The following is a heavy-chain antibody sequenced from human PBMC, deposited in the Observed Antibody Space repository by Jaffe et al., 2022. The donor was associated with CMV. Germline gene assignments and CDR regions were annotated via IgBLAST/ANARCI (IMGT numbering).Heavy chain of an antibody. Sequence: QVQLVESGGGLVKPGGSLRLSCAASGFTFSDYYMSWIRQAPGKGLEWVSYIRFTNVTIYYADSVRGRFTISRDNAKKSLYLQMNSLRAEDTALYYCAAGKAVWGGLIDYWGQGTLVTVSS. J-gene: IGHJ4*02. D-gene: IGHD3-3*01. CDR1: GFTFSDYY. V-gene: IGHV3-11*01. CDR3: AAGKAVWGGLIDY. CDR2: IRFTNVTI.